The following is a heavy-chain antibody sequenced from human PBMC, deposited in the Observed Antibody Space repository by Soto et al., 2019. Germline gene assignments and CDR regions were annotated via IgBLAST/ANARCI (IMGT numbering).Heavy chain of an antibody. CDR2: IYYSGST. CDR3: ARVSKEYWYFDL. Sequence: PSETLSLTCTVSGGSISSYYWSWIRQSPGKGLEWIGYIYYSGSTSHNPSLKSRVTISVDTSKNQFSLKLSSVTAADTAVYYCARVSKEYWYFDLWGRGTLVTVSS. V-gene: IGHV4-59*08. J-gene: IGHJ2*01. CDR1: GGSISSYY.